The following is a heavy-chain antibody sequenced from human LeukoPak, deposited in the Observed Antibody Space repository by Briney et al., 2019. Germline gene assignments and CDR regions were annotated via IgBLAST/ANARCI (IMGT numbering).Heavy chain of an antibody. Sequence: GGSLRLSCAAYGFTFSSYSMNWVRQAPGKGLELVSSISSSSSYIYYADSVKGRFTISRDNAKNSLYLQMNSLRAEDTAVYYCARDRGSSGYYNWFDPWGQGTLVTVSS. CDR3: ARDRGSSGYYNWFDP. J-gene: IGHJ5*02. V-gene: IGHV3-21*01. CDR2: ISSSSSYI. CDR1: GFTFSSYS. D-gene: IGHD3-22*01.